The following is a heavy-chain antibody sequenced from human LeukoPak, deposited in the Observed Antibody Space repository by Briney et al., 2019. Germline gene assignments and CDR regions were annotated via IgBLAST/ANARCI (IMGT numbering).Heavy chain of an antibody. V-gene: IGHV3-48*04. CDR3: ARDGWDYYGSGSYFTFAFLNAFDI. J-gene: IGHJ3*02. Sequence: GGSLRLSCAASGFTFSSYSMNWVRQAPGKGLEWVSYISSSSSTIYYADSVKGRFTISRDNAKNSLYLQMNSLRAEDTAVYYCARDGWDYYGSGSYFTFAFLNAFDIWGQGTMVTVSS. CDR2: ISSSSSTI. D-gene: IGHD3-10*01. CDR1: GFTFSSYS.